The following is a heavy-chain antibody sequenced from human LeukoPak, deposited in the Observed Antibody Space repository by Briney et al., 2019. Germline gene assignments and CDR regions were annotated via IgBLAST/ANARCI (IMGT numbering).Heavy chain of an antibody. Sequence: PGGSLRLSCAASGFTFSSYEMNWVRQAPGKGLEWVSYISSSGSTIYYADSVKGRFTISRDNSQNTLYLQMNSLRAEDTAVYYCARDAYSGSHWGQGTLVTVSS. CDR2: ISSSGSTI. J-gene: IGHJ4*02. V-gene: IGHV3-48*03. CDR1: GFTFSSYE. D-gene: IGHD1-26*01. CDR3: ARDAYSGSH.